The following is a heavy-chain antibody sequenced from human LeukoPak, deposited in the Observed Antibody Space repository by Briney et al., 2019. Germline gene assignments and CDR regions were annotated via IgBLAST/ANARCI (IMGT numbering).Heavy chain of an antibody. CDR3: AVIRLGDLSLIDY. J-gene: IGHJ4*02. CDR1: GYTFTSYD. Sequence: ASVKVSCKASGYTFTSYDINWVRQATGQGLEWMGWMNPNSGNAGYAQKFQGRVTITRNTSISTAYMELSSLRSDDTAVYYCAVIRLGDLSLIDYWGQGTLVTVST. V-gene: IGHV1-8*03. D-gene: IGHD3-16*02. CDR2: MNPNSGNA.